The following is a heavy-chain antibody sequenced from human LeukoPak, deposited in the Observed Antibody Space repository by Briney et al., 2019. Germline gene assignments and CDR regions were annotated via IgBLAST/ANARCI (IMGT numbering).Heavy chain of an antibody. V-gene: IGHV4-30-4*08. J-gene: IGHJ6*03. D-gene: IGHD3-10*01. CDR3: ARVRGPPSITMIRGVMGYYYYMDV. CDR2: IYYSGST. Sequence: TSETLSLTCTVSGGSISSGDYYWSWIRQPPGKGLEWIGYIYYSGSTYYNPSLKSRVTISVDTSKNQFSLELSSVTAADTAMYYCARVRGPPSITMIRGVMGYYYYMDVWGKGSTVTVSS. CDR1: GGSISSGDYY.